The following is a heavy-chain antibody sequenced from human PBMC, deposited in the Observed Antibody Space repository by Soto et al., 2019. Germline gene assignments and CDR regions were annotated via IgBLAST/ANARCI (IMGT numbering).Heavy chain of an antibody. Sequence: SETLSLTCTVSGGSISSYYWSWIRQPPGKGLEWIGYIYYSGSTNYNPSLKSRVTISVDTSKNQFSLKLSSVTAADTAVYYCARGLKLYSSGWYDFDYWGQGTLVTAPQ. CDR1: GGSISSYY. D-gene: IGHD6-19*01. CDR3: ARGLKLYSSGWYDFDY. V-gene: IGHV4-59*01. J-gene: IGHJ4*02. CDR2: IYYSGST.